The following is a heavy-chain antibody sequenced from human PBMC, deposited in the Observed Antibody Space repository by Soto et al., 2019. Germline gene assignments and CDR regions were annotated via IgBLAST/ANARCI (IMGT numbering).Heavy chain of an antibody. CDR1: GYTFTSYA. D-gene: IGHD2-21*02. J-gene: IGHJ4*02. CDR2: INAGNGNT. Sequence: QVQLVQSGAEVKKPGASVKVSCKASGYTFTSYAMHWVRQAPGQRLEWMGWINAGNGNTKYSQKFQGRVTITRDTSASTAYMELSSLRSEDTAVYYCAISFVVVTALDYWGQGTLVTVSS. CDR3: AISFVVVTALDY. V-gene: IGHV1-3*01.